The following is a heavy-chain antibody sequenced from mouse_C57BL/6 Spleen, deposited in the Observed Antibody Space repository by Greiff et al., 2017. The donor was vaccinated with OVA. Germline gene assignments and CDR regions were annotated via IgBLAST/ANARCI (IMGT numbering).Heavy chain of an antibody. J-gene: IGHJ4*01. CDR3: AGQGFYYGTEYYAMDY. CDR2: ISSGGSYT. V-gene: IGHV5-6*01. CDR1: GFTFSSYG. D-gene: IGHD1-1*01. Sequence: EVMLVESGGDLVKPGGSLKLSCAASGFTFSSYGMSWVRQTPDKRLEWVATISSGGSYTYYPDSVKGRFTISRDNAKNTLYLQMSSLKSEDTAMYYCAGQGFYYGTEYYAMDYWGQGTSVTVSS.